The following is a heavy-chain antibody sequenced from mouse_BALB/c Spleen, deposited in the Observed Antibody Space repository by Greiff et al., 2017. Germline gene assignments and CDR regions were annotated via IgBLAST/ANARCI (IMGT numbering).Heavy chain of an antibody. CDR2: ISYSGST. J-gene: IGHJ2*01. CDR1: GYSITSDYA. CDR3: ARGGKGYDGDFDY. D-gene: IGHD2-14*01. Sequence: EVKLMESGPGLVKPSQSLSLTCTVTGYSITSDYAWNWIRQFPGNKLEWMGYISYSGSTSYNPSLKSRISITRDTSKNQFFLQLNSVTTEDTATYYCARGGKGYDGDFDYWGQGTTLTVSS. V-gene: IGHV3-2*02.